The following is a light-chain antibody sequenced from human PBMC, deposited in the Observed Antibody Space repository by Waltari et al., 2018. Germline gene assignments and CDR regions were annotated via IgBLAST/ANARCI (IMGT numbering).Light chain of an antibody. CDR1: KLGDKY. J-gene: IGLJ1*01. CDR2: QDS. V-gene: IGLV3-1*01. Sequence: SYELTQPPSVSVSPGQTASITCSGDKLGDKYACWYQQKPGQSPVLVIYQDSKRPSGTPERVTGANSGTTATLTIGGTQAMEEADYYCQAWDSSTYVFGTGTKVTVL. CDR3: QAWDSSTYV.